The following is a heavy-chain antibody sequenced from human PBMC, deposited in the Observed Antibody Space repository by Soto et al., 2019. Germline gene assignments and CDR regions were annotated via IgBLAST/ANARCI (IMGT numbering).Heavy chain of an antibody. Sequence: PGGSLRLSCAASGFSLHDAWMNWVRQAPGKGLEWVGRIKSKTDGETTDYAAPVKGRFSVSRDDSKNTLYLQMNSLKTEDTAVYYCTADLIGTYYSPYDYWGQGILVTVSS. CDR1: GFSLHDAW. V-gene: IGHV3-15*07. J-gene: IGHJ4*02. CDR3: TADLIGTYYSPYDY. CDR2: IKSKTDGETT. D-gene: IGHD3-10*01.